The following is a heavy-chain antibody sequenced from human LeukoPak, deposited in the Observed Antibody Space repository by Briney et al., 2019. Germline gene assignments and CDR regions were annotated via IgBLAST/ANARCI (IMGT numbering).Heavy chain of an antibody. J-gene: IGHJ4*02. CDR2: IYHSGST. D-gene: IGHD3-9*01. V-gene: IGHV4-30-2*01. Sequence: SETLSLTCAVSGCSISSGSYSWSWIRQPPGKGLEWIGYIYHSGSTYYNPSLRSRVTISVDRSKNQFSLKLSSVTAADTAVYYCARGVGDDILTGYMEEVYYLDYWGQGTLVTVSS. CDR1: GCSISSGSYS. CDR3: ARGVGDDILTGYMEEVYYLDY.